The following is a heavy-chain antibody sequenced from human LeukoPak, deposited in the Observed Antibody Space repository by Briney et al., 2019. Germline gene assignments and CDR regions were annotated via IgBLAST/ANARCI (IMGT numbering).Heavy chain of an antibody. CDR1: GYTFTGQY. J-gene: IGHJ6*02. V-gene: IGHV1-2*02. CDR2: INPKTGDT. CDR3: ARGYYGMDV. Sequence: ASVKVSCKASGYTFTGQYLYWARQTPGQGLEWMGWINPKTGDTDSAQNFQGRVTMTRDTSITTVYMELSSLTSDDSAVYYCARGYYGMDVWGQGTTVTVSS.